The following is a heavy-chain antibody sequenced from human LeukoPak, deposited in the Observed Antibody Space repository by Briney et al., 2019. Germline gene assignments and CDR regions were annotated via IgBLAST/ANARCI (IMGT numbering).Heavy chain of an antibody. V-gene: IGHV3-33*01. CDR2: IWYDGSNK. D-gene: IGHD3/OR15-3a*01. CDR3: ARDLDWGYFDY. CDR1: GFTFSSYG. J-gene: IGHJ4*02. Sequence: GGSLRLSCAASGFTFSSYGMHWVRQAPGKGLEWVAVIWYDGSNKYYADSVKGRFTISRDNSKNTLYLQMNSLRAEDTAVYYCARDLDWGYFDYWGQGTLVTVSS.